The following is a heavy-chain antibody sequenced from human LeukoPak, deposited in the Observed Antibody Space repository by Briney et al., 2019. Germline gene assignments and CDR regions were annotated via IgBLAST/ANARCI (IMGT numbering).Heavy chain of an antibody. CDR3: VKGYVDY. D-gene: IGHD1-1*01. V-gene: IGHV3-64D*06. Sequence: PGGSLRLSCAASGLTFSSSGMSWARQAPGKGLEYVSAISSNGGSTYYADSVKGRFTISRDNSKNTLYLQMSSLRAEDTAVYYCVKGYVDYWGQGTLVTVSS. CDR1: GLTFSSSG. CDR2: ISSNGGST. J-gene: IGHJ4*02.